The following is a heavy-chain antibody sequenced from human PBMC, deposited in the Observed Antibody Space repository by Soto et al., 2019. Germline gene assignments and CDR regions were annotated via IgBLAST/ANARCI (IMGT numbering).Heavy chain of an antibody. D-gene: IGHD1-20*01. Sequence: GGSLRLSCAASVCTFSSYAMTCVRHSPGQWLEWVASISGSGGTTNYADSVKGRFTISRDNSKNTAYLQMNSLRAEDTAVYYCAKDRGISIDVNRYFQYYGTEVWGQGTRVTVSS. CDR2: ISGSGGTT. CDR3: AKDRGISIDVNRYFQYYGTEV. CDR1: VCTFSSYA. J-gene: IGHJ6*01. V-gene: IGHV3-23*01.